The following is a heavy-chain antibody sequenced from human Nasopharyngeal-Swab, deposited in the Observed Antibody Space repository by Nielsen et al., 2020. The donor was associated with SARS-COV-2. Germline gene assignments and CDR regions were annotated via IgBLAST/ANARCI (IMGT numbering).Heavy chain of an antibody. CDR2: IATNTYGGTA. CDR3: VRGQKAFDV. V-gene: IGHV3-49*02. CDR1: GFPLASYA. J-gene: IGHJ3*01. Sequence: GESLKISCAASGFPLASYAVTWVRQAPGRGLEWLGFIATNTYGGTAKYAASVRGRFTISRDDSRNFAYLQMDGLTFDDTALYHCVRGQKAFDVWGQGAMVTVSS.